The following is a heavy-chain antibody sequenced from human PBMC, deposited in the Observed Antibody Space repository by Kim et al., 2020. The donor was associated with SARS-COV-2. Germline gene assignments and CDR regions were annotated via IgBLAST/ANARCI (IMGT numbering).Heavy chain of an antibody. CDR2: VFYTGDA. Sequence: SETLSLTCTVSGGSINGYVWNWIRQAPGKGLDGLGYVFYTGDANYSPSLGSRLNISVDMSKNQFSLRLSSVTAADTAIYYWARRAYSGPAVFDYWGQGALVTVSS. D-gene: IGHD2-15*01. J-gene: IGHJ4*02. CDR1: GGSINGYV. CDR3: ARRAYSGPAVFDY. V-gene: IGHV4-59*13.